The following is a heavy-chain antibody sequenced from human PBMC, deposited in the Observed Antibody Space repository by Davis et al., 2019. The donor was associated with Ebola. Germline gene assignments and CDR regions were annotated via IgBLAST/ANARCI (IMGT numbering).Heavy chain of an antibody. D-gene: IGHD2-15*01. J-gene: IGHJ5*02. CDR2: INSDGSST. CDR3: ARGGYCSGGSCYRWFDP. CDR1: GFTFSSYW. Sequence: GESLKISCAASGFTFSSYWMHWVRQAPGKGLVWVSRINSDGSSTSYADSVKGRFTISRDNAKNSLYLQMNSLRAEDTAVYYCARGGYCSGGSCYRWFDPWGQGTLVTVSS. V-gene: IGHV3-74*01.